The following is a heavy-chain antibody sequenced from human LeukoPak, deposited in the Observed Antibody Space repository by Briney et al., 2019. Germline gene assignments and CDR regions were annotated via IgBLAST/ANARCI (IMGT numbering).Heavy chain of an antibody. D-gene: IGHD3-16*01. J-gene: IGHJ4*02. Sequence: PGGSLRLSCAASGFTFSNYRMNWVRQAPGKGLVWVSNINTDGSKTTYADSVKGRFTISRDNAKSTLYLQMTSLRAEDTAVYYCVSLLLGWGQGTLVTVSS. CDR1: GFTFSNYR. CDR3: VSLLLG. CDR2: INTDGSKT. V-gene: IGHV3-74*01.